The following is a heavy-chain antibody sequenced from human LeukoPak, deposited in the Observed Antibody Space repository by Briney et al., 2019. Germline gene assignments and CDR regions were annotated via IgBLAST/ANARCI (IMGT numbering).Heavy chain of an antibody. J-gene: IGHJ6*03. V-gene: IGHV1-8*03. CDR3: ARGSSSWYPYYYYYYMDV. Sequence: ASVKVSCKASGYTFTGYYMHWVRQAPGQGLEWMGWMNPNSGNTGYAQKFQGRVTITRNTSISTAYMELSSLRSEDTAVYYCARGSSSWYPYYYYYYMDVWGKGTTVTVSS. D-gene: IGHD6-13*01. CDR2: MNPNSGNT. CDR1: GYTFTGYY.